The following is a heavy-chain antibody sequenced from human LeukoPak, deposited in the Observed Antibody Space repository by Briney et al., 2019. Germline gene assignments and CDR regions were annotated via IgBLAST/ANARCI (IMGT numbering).Heavy chain of an antibody. V-gene: IGHV1-69*08. J-gene: IGHJ6*02. CDR1: GYTFTSYY. CDR3: ARGHVNFDSGTNWKPKQLYYYYDMDV. D-gene: IGHD1-20*01. Sequence: SVKVSCKASGYTFTSYYMHWVRQAPGQGLEWMGRIIPTLATANYAQKFQGRVTVTADKSTTTAYMELSRLRSEDTAVYYCARGHVNFDSGTNWKPKQLYYYYDMDVWGQGTTVTVSS. CDR2: IIPTLATA.